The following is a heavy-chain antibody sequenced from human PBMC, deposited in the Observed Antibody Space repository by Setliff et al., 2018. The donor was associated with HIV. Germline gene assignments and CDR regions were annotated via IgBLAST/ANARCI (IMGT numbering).Heavy chain of an antibody. Sequence: GGSLRLSCAASGFTFNSYSMNWVRQAPGKGLEWVSSISSSNSYKHYADSVKGRFTISRDNAKNSLFLQMNSLRAEDTAVYYCASIELAAMVPVDYWGRGTLVTVSS. CDR1: GFTFNSYS. J-gene: IGHJ4*02. CDR2: ISSSNSYK. CDR3: ASIELAAMVPVDY. V-gene: IGHV3-21*01. D-gene: IGHD5-18*01.